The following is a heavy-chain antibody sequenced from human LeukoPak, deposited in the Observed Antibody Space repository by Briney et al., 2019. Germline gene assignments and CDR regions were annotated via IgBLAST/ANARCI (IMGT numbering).Heavy chain of an antibody. Sequence: GGSLRLSCAASGFTFSSYWMFWVRQAPGKGLVWVSHIYTDGGSTTYADSVKGRFTISRDNAKNTLYLQMNSLRAEDTAVYYCARGGEPAGFDVWGQGTMVTVSS. CDR2: IYTDGGST. V-gene: IGHV3-74*01. D-gene: IGHD1-14*01. J-gene: IGHJ3*01. CDR3: ARGGEPAGFDV. CDR1: GFTFSSYW.